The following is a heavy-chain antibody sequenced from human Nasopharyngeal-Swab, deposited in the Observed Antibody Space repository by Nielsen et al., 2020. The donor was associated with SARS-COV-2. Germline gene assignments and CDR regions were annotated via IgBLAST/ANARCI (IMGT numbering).Heavy chain of an antibody. Sequence: VRQPPGKGLEWVSAISGSGGSTYYADSVKGRFTISRDNSKNTLYLQMNSLRAEDTAVYYCAKEGSGYDIYFDYWGQGTLVTVSS. V-gene: IGHV3-23*01. D-gene: IGHD5-12*01. J-gene: IGHJ4*02. CDR2: ISGSGGST. CDR3: AKEGSGYDIYFDY.